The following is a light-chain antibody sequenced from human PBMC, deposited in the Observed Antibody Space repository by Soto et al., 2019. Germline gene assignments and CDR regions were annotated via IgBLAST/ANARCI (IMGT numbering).Light chain of an antibody. J-gene: IGLJ1*01. CDR1: SSDVGGYNY. V-gene: IGLV2-14*01. CDR2: DVS. CDR3: SSYTSSSTLYV. Sequence: QSALTQPASVSGSPGQSITISCTGTSSDVGGYNYVSWYQQHPGKAPKLMIYDVSNRPSGVSDRFSGSKSGNTAALTIAGLQAEDYADYDCSSYTSSSTLYVFGTGTKLTVL.